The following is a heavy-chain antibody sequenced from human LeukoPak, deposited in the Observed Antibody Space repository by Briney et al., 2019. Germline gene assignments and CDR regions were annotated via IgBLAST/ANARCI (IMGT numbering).Heavy chain of an antibody. J-gene: IGHJ4*02. V-gene: IGHV5-51*01. Sequence: GESLKISCKGSGYSFTSYWIGWVRQMPGKGLEWMGIIYPGDSDTRYSPSFQGQVTISADKSISTAYLQWSSLKASDTAMYYCARHGEMATINAPTVDWGQGTLVTVSS. CDR2: IYPGDSDT. D-gene: IGHD5-24*01. CDR1: GYSFTSYW. CDR3: ARHGEMATINAPTVD.